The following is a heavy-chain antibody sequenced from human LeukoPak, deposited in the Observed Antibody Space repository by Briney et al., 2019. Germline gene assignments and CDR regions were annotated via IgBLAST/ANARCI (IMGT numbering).Heavy chain of an antibody. J-gene: IGHJ3*02. CDR3: ARASSSGWYPEDAFDI. D-gene: IGHD6-19*01. CDR1: GFTFSSYS. Sequence: PGGSLRPSCAASGFTFSSYSMNWVRQAPGKGLEWVSSISSSSSYIYYADSVKGRFTISRDNAKNSLYLQMNSLRAEDTAVYYCARASSSGWYPEDAFDIWGQGTMVTVSS. CDR2: ISSSSSYI. V-gene: IGHV3-21*01.